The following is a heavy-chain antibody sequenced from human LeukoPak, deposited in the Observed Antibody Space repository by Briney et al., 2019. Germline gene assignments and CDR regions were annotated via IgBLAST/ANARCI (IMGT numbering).Heavy chain of an antibody. V-gene: IGHV4-4*07. CDR3: AQIAAAGTGDDY. J-gene: IGHJ4*02. D-gene: IGHD6-13*01. Sequence: SSETLSLTCTVSGGSIGSYYWSWIRQPAGKGLERIGRIYTSGSTNYNPSLKSRVTMSVDTSKNQFSLKLSSVTAADTAVYYCAQIAAAGTGDDYWGQGTLVTVSS. CDR2: IYTSGST. CDR1: GGSIGSYY.